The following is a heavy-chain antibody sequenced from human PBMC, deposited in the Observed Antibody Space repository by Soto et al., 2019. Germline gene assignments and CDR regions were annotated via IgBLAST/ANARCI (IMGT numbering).Heavy chain of an antibody. CDR2: IYHSGGA. CDR1: GDSISSSY. D-gene: IGHD4-17*01. J-gene: IGHJ6*02. V-gene: IGHV4-59*01. CDR3: ARDREVTTSYYYGMDV. Sequence: PSETLSLTCTVSGDSISSSYWSWIRQPPGKGLERIGYIYHSGGANSNPSLRSRVTISVDTSKNQFSLKLNSVTAADTAVYYCARDREVTTSYYYGMDVWGQGTTVTVSS.